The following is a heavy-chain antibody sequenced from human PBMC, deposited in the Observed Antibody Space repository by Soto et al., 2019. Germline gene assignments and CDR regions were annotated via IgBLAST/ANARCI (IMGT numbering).Heavy chain of an antibody. CDR3: ARGALGTVAGGYYFDY. D-gene: IGHD6-19*01. Sequence: PGGSLRLSCAASGFTFSSYAMHWVRQAPGKGLEWVAVISYDGSNKYYADSVKGRFTISRDNSKNTLYLQMNSLRPEDTAVYYCARGALGTVAGGYYFDYWGQGTLVTVSS. J-gene: IGHJ4*02. V-gene: IGHV3-30-3*01. CDR2: ISYDGSNK. CDR1: GFTFSSYA.